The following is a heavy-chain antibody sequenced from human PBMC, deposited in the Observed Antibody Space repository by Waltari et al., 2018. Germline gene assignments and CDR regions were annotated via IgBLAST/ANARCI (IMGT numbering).Heavy chain of an antibody. D-gene: IGHD3-10*01. Sequence: QVQLQQGGAGLLKPSETLSLTCAVYGGSFSGYYWSWIRQPPGKGLEWIGEINHSGSTNYNPSLKSRVTISVDTSKNQFSLKLSSVTAADTAVYYCATGSGAPKVDWFDPWGQGTLVTVSS. CDR1: GGSFSGYY. CDR2: INHSGST. CDR3: ATGSGAPKVDWFDP. J-gene: IGHJ5*02. V-gene: IGHV4-34*01.